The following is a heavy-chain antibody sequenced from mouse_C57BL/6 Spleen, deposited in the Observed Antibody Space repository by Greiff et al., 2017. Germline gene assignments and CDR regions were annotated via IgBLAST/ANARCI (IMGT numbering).Heavy chain of an antibody. CDR2: IWSGGST. CDR3: AKKGGYDAYDEAMDY. J-gene: IGHJ4*01. CDR1: GFSLTSYG. D-gene: IGHD2-2*01. Sequence: QVQLKESGPGLVQPSQSLSITCTVSGFSLTSYGVHWVRQSPGKGLEWLGVIWSGGSTDYNAAFISRLSISKDNSKSKVFCKMYSLQADATSIYYGAKKGGYDAYDEAMDYWGQGTPVTVS. V-gene: IGHV2-2*01.